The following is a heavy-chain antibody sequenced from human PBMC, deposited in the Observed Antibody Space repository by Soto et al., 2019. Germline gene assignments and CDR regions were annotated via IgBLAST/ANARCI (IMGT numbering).Heavy chain of an antibody. D-gene: IGHD3-10*01. CDR2: IDKVGTDS. CDR3: ARGWFGPDV. Sequence: EVQLVESGGGLVQPGGSRRLSCAASKFTFSGRSVHWVRQAPGKGLVWVSGIDKVGTDSTYADSVKGRFTSSRDNAKNTVYLQMTSLRVEDTAVYYCARGWFGPDVWGKGTTVTVSS. V-gene: IGHV3-74*01. CDR1: KFTFSGRS. J-gene: IGHJ6*03.